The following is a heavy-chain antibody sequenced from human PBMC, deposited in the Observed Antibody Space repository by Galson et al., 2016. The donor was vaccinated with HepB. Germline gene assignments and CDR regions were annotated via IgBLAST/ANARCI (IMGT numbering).Heavy chain of an antibody. V-gene: IGHV3-72*01. CDR1: GFTVSSNY. J-gene: IGHJ4*03. CDR3: VRWVSGAADY. Sequence: SLRLSCAASGFTVSSNYMSWVRQAPGKGLEWVGRTRNRRNSFITEYAASVRGRFTISRDDSKNSVYLQMNSLKTEDTAVYYCVRWVSGAADYWGQGTTVTVSS. CDR2: TRNRRNSFIT. D-gene: IGHD5/OR15-5a*01.